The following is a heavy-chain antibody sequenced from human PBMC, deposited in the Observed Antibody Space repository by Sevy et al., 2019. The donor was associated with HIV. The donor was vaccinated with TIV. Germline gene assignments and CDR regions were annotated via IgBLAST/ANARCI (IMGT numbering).Heavy chain of an antibody. D-gene: IGHD2-8*01. V-gene: IGHV3-74*01. CDR1: GFNLNTYW. Sequence: GGSLRLSCAASGFNLNTYWMYWVRQAPGKGLVWISRINNDGSSTIYADSVKGRFTISKDSAKNTLYLQMNSLRADDTAVYYCARDHGQPDAFNIWGQGTMVTVSS. J-gene: IGHJ3*02. CDR3: ARDHGQPDAFNI. CDR2: INNDGSST.